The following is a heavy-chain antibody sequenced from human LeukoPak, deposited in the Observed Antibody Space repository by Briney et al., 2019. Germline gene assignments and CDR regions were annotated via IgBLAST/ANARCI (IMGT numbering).Heavy chain of an antibody. V-gene: IGHV3-30*03. CDR3: ALAVAGTPTYETYFDY. Sequence: GGSLRLSCAASGFTFSSYGMHWVRQAPGKGLEWVAVISYDGSNKYYADSVKGRFTISRDNSKNTLYLQMNSLRAEDTAVYYCALAVAGTPTYETYFDYWGQGTLVTVSS. J-gene: IGHJ4*02. D-gene: IGHD6-19*01. CDR1: GFTFSSYG. CDR2: ISYDGSNK.